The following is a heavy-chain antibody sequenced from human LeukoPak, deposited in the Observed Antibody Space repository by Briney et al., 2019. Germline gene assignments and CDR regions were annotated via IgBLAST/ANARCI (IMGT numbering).Heavy chain of an antibody. CDR3: AKGGSYHSAFDY. CDR1: GFTLSSCA. V-gene: IGHV3-23*01. CDR2: ISGSGGST. J-gene: IGHJ4*02. D-gene: IGHD3-16*02. Sequence: GGSLRLSCAASGFTLSSCAMSWVRQAPGKGLEWVSAISGSGGSTYYADSVKGRFTISRDNSKNTLYLQMNSLRAEDTAVYYCAKGGSYHSAFDYWGQGTLVTVSS.